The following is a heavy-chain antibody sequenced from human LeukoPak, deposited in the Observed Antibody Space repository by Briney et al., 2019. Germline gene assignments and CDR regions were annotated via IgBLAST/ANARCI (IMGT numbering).Heavy chain of an antibody. CDR3: ASSALSSSGGGFFDP. Sequence: GESLRISCKGSGYSFTSYWIGWVRQMPGKGLEWMGIIYPGDSDTRYSPSFQGQVTISADKSISTAYLQWSSLKASHTAMYYCASSALSSSGGGFFDPWGQGTLVTVSS. J-gene: IGHJ5*02. CDR1: GYSFTSYW. V-gene: IGHV5-51*01. D-gene: IGHD6-6*01. CDR2: IYPGDSDT.